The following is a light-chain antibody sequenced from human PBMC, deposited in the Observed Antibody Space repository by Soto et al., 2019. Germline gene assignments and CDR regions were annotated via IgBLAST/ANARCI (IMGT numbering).Light chain of an antibody. CDR3: QVWESSSDYLV. V-gene: IGLV3-21*02. Sequence: SYELTQPPSVSVAPGQTARIPCGGNNIGSKSVNWYQQKPGQAPVLVVYDDRDRPAGIPERISGSNSGNTATLTITTAEAGDEADYYCQVWESSSDYLVFGGGTQLTVL. J-gene: IGLJ2*01. CDR1: NIGSKS. CDR2: DDR.